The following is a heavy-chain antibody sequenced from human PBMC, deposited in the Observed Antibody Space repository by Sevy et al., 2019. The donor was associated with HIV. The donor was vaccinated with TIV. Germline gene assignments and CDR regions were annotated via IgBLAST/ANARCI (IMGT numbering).Heavy chain of an antibody. J-gene: IGHJ5*02. CDR3: ARDASGSYRNWFDP. D-gene: IGHD1-26*01. V-gene: IGHV3-7*01. CDR1: GFTFRTFW. CDR2: IKQDGIEK. Sequence: GGSLRLSCAASGFTFRTFWMTWVRQAPGKGLEWVANIKQDGIEKYYMGSVKGRFTISRDNAKSSLYLQMTSLRAEDTAVYYCARDASGSYRNWFDPWGQGTLVTVSS.